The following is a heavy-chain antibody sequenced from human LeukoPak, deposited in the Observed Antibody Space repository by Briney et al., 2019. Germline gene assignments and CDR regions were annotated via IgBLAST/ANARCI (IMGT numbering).Heavy chain of an antibody. V-gene: IGHV3-30*18. D-gene: IGHD4-17*01. CDR3: AKEHEDYGDYEPDY. CDR2: ISYDGSNK. J-gene: IGHJ4*02. Sequence: PGGSLRLSCVASGFTFSNYGMHWVRQAPGKGLEWVAVISYDGSNKYYADSVKGRFTISRDNSKNTLYLQMNSLRAEDTAVYYCAKEHEDYGDYEPDYWGQGTLVTVSS. CDR1: GFTFSNYG.